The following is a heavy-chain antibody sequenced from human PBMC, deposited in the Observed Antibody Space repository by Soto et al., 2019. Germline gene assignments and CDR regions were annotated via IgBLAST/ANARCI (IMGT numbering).Heavy chain of an antibody. Sequence: SETLSLTCTVSGVSVNSGGYYWNWIRQFPGKGLEWIGYIYHSGSTYYNPSLKSRVTISVDRSKNQFSLKLSSVTAADTAVYYCARVPDRWGQGTLVTVSS. CDR1: GVSVNSGGYY. V-gene: IGHV4-30-2*06. J-gene: IGHJ5*02. CDR3: ARVPDR. D-gene: IGHD2-2*01. CDR2: IYHSGST.